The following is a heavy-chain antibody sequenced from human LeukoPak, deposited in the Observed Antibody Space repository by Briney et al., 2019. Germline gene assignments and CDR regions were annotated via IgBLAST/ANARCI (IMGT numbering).Heavy chain of an antibody. Sequence: GGSLRLSCAASGFTFSSYTIHWVRQAPGKGLEWVTIISYDGSNKYYADSVKGRFTISRDNSKNTLYLQMNSLRAEDTAVYYCARGPRIAAAGTGYWGQGTLVTVSS. CDR2: ISYDGSNK. V-gene: IGHV3-30-3*01. CDR3: ARGPRIAAAGTGY. J-gene: IGHJ4*02. CDR1: GFTFSSYT. D-gene: IGHD6-13*01.